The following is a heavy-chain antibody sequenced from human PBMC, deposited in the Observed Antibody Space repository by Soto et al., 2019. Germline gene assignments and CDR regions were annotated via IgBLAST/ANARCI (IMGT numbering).Heavy chain of an antibody. J-gene: IGHJ5*02. CDR2: TSGSGGST. CDR1: GFTFSSYA. Sequence: GGSLRLSCAASGFTFSSYAMSWVRQAPGKGLEWVSATSGSGGSTYHADSVKGRFTISRDNSKNTLYLQMNSLRAEDTAVYYCAKDHYCSSTSCHIGWFDPWGQGXLVTVYS. CDR3: AKDHYCSSTSCHIGWFDP. V-gene: IGHV3-23*01. D-gene: IGHD2-2*02.